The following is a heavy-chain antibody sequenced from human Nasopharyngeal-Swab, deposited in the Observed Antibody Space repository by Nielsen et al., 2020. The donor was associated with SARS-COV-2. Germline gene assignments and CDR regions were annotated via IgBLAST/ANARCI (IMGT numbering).Heavy chain of an antibody. V-gene: IGHV3-30-3*01. CDR3: ARDRITMVRGVYLDY. D-gene: IGHD3-10*01. CDR2: ISYDGSNK. J-gene: IGHJ4*02. Sequence: GESLKISCAASGFTFSSYWMSWVRQAPGKGLEWVAVISYDGSNKYYADSVKGRFTISRDNSKNTLYLQMNSLRAEDTAVYYCARDRITMVRGVYLDYWGQGTLVTVSS. CDR1: GFTFSSYW.